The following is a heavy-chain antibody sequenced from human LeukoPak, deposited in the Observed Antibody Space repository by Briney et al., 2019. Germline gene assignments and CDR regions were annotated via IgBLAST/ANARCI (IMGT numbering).Heavy chain of an antibody. CDR2: ISSNGGST. CDR1: GFAFSSYA. Sequence: PGGSLRLSCAASGFAFSSYAMHWVRKAPGKGLEYVSAISSNGGSTYYANSVKGRFIISRDNSKNTLYLQMGSLRAEDMAVYYCARDLLLRGSGSYPDYWGQGTLVTVSS. D-gene: IGHD3-10*01. CDR3: ARDLLLRGSGSYPDY. V-gene: IGHV3-64*01. J-gene: IGHJ4*02.